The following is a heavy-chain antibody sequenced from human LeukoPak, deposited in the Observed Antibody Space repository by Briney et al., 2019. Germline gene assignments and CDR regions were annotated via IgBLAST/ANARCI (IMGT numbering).Heavy chain of an antibody. Sequence: SQTLSLTCTVSGGSISSGGYYWSWIRQHPGKGLEWIGYIYYSGSTYYNPSLKSRVTISVDTSKNQFSLKLSSVTAADTAVYYCARDLITVTKGFDIWGQGTMVSVSS. CDR2: IYYSGST. V-gene: IGHV4-31*03. D-gene: IGHD4-17*01. CDR3: ARDLITVTKGFDI. J-gene: IGHJ3*02. CDR1: GGSISSGGYY.